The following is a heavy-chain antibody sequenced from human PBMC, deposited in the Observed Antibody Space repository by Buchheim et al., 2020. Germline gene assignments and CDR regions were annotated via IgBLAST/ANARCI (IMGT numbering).Heavy chain of an antibody. J-gene: IGHJ1*01. D-gene: IGHD3-16*02. CDR2: IYYSGST. Sequence: QLQLQESGPGLVKPSETLSLTCTVSGGSISSSSYYWGWIRQPPGKGLEWTGSIYYSGSTYYNPSLKSRVTISVDTSKNQFSLKLSSVTAADTAVYYCARGQDDYVWGSYRSEYFQHWGQGTL. CDR3: ARGQDDYVWGSYRSEYFQH. CDR1: GGSISSSSYY. V-gene: IGHV4-39*07.